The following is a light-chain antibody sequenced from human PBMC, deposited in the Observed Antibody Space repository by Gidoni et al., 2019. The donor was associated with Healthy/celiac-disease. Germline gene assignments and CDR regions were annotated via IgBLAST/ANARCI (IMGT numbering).Light chain of an antibody. CDR2: AAS. CDR3: QQYDSYPRT. CDR1: QGISNY. V-gene: IGKV1-16*02. Sequence: DIQMTQSPSSLSASVGDRVTITCQASQGISNYLNWFQQKPGKAPKFLIYAASSLQSGVPSKFSGSGSGTDFTLTISSLQPEDFATYYCQQYDSYPRTFGQGTKVEIK. J-gene: IGKJ1*01.